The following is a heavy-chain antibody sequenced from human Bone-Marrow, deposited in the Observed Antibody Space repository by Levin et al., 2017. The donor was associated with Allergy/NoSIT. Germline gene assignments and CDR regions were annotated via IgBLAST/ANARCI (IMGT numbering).Heavy chain of an antibody. CDR2: IIPILGIA. Sequence: GASVKVSCKASGGTFSSYTISWVRQAPGQGLEWMGRIIPILGIANYAQKFQGRVTITADKSTSTAYMELSSLRSEDTAVYYCARVGSTVAVAHPYWFDPWGQGTLVTVSS. CDR3: ARVGSTVAVAHPYWFDP. V-gene: IGHV1-69*02. J-gene: IGHJ5*02. CDR1: GGTFSSYT. D-gene: IGHD6-19*01.